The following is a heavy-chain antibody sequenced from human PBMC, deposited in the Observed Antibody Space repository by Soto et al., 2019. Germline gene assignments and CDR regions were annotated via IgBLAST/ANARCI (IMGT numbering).Heavy chain of an antibody. D-gene: IGHD6-13*01. Sequence: QVQLVQSGAEVKKPGASVKVSCKASGYTFTSYAMHWVRQAPGQRLGWMGWLNAGNGNTKYSQKFQGRVTITRDTSASTAYMELCSLRSEDTAVYYGARVGAIYSSRHQGFDPWGKGTLVTVSS. CDR1: GYTFTSYA. J-gene: IGHJ5*02. CDR2: LNAGNGNT. CDR3: ARVGAIYSSRHQGFDP. V-gene: IGHV1-3*01.